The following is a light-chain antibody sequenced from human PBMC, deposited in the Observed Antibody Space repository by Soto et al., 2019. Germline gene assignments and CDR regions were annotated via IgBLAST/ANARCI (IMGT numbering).Light chain of an antibody. CDR3: QTWVTGIQV. V-gene: IGLV4-69*01. CDR1: SGHSSYA. CDR2: LNSDGSH. Sequence: QSVLTQSPSASASLGASVKLTCTLSSGHSSYAIAWHQQRPEKGPRYLMKLNSDGSHSKGDGIPDHFSGSSAGAERYLTISSLQSEDEADYYCQTWVTGIQVFGGGTKLTVL. J-gene: IGLJ2*01.